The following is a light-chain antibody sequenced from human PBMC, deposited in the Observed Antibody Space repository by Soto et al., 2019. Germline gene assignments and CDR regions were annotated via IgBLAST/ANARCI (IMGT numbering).Light chain of an antibody. Sequence: EIVLTQSPGTLSLSPGERATLSCRASQSVSSSHLAWYQQKPGQAPRLLIYGASSRATGIPDRFSGSGSGTYVTLTISRLEPEDFVVYYCQQYGSSPPLTFGGGTKVEIK. V-gene: IGKV3-20*01. CDR3: QQYGSSPPLT. CDR2: GAS. J-gene: IGKJ4*01. CDR1: QSVSSSH.